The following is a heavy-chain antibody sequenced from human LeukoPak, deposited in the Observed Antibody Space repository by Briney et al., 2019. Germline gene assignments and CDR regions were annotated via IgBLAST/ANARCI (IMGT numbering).Heavy chain of an antibody. J-gene: IGHJ6*02. CDR3: ARHAYYSSSFKPYYYGIDV. Sequence: SETLSLTCTVSGGSISSGDYYWGWIRQPPGKGLEWIASIYYSGSTHYNPSLKSRVTTSVDTSTNQFSLKLTSVTAAYTAVFYCARHAYYSSSFKPYYYGIDVWGQGTTVTASS. D-gene: IGHD6-13*01. CDR1: GGSISSGDYY. CDR2: IYYSGST. V-gene: IGHV4-39*01.